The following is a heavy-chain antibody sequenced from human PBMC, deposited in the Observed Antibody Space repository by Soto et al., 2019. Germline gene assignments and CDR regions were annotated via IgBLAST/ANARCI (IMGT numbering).Heavy chain of an antibody. D-gene: IGHD3-9*01. CDR3: ARGLPYYDILTGYYILISYGMDV. CDR2: IYYSGST. Sequence: PSETLSLTCTVSGGSISSGDYYWSWIRQPPGKGLEWIGYIYYSGSTYYNPSLKSRVTISVDTSKNQFSLKLSSVTAADTAVYYCARGLPYYDILTGYYILISYGMDVWGQGTTVTVS. V-gene: IGHV4-30-4*01. CDR1: GGSISSGDYY. J-gene: IGHJ6*02.